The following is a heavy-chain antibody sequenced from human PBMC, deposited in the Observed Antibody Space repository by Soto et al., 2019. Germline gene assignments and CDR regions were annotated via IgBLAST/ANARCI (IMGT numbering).Heavy chain of an antibody. CDR2: IRGSGGDT. V-gene: IGHV3-23*01. Sequence: GGSLRLSCAASGFTCSFCAMNWVRQAPGKGLEWVSSIRGSGGDTYYADSVKGRFTISRDNSKNTLYLQMNSLRAEDTAVYYCAIPGGSEYYFDYWGQGTLVTVSS. CDR1: GFTCSFCA. J-gene: IGHJ4*02. CDR3: AIPGGSEYYFDY. D-gene: IGHD5-12*01.